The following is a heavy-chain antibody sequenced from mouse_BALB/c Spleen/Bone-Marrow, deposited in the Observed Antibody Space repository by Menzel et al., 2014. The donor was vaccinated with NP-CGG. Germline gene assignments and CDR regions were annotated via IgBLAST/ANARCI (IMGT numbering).Heavy chain of an antibody. V-gene: IGHV1S81*02. CDR1: GYTFTSYW. Sequence: VQGVESGAELVRPGASVKLSCKASGYTFTSYWMHWVKQRPGQGLEWIGEINPSNGRTNYNEKFKSEATLTVDKSSSTAYMQLSSLTSEDSAVYYCARTYFDYWGQGTTLTVSS. J-gene: IGHJ2*01. CDR2: INPSNGRT. CDR3: ARTYFDY.